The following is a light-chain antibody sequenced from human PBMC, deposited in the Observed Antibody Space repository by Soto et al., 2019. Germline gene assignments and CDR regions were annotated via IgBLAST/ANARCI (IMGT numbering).Light chain of an antibody. V-gene: IGKV1-9*01. CDR2: AAS. CDR3: QQLNSYPPFT. CDR1: QGISSY. Sequence: EIQSTQSPSFLSASVGDRVTITFQPSQGISSYLAWYQQKPGKAPKLLIYAASTLQSGVPSRFGGSGSETEFTLTISSLQPEDFATYYCQQLNSYPPFTFGPGTKVDIK. J-gene: IGKJ3*01.